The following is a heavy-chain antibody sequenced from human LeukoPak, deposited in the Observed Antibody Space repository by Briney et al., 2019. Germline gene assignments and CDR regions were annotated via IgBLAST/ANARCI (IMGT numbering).Heavy chain of an antibody. CDR1: GYTFTGYY. CDR3: ARGGVGTMIVVTYFDY. Sequence: GASVKVSCKASGYTFTGYYMHWVRQAPGQGLEWMGGIIPIFGTANYAQKFQGRVTITADESTSTAYMELSSLRSEDTAVYYRARGGVGTMIVVTYFDYWGQGTLVTVSS. CDR2: IIPIFGTA. D-gene: IGHD3-22*01. V-gene: IGHV1-69*13. J-gene: IGHJ4*02.